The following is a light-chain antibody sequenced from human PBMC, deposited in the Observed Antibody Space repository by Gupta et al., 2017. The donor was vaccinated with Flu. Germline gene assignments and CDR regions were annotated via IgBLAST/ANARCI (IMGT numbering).Light chain of an antibody. CDR1: TLRSYY. CDR3: SFRDKSGDRWV. J-gene: IGLJ3*02. Sequence: SDVPQDPAVSVALGQTVWITCQVDTLRSYYGTWHQQKQGQAPVVVIYGKNKRPAGIPDRFSGYNSGNTASLNITGAQAEDEADYYGSFRDKSGDRWVFGGGTKMTVL. V-gene: IGLV3-19*01. CDR2: GKN.